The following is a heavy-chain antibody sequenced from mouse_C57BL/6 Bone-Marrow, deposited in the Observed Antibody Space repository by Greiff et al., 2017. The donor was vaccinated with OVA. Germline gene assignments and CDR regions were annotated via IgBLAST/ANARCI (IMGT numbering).Heavy chain of an antibody. V-gene: IGHV2-4*01. CDR2: IWSGGST. CDR1: GFSLTSYG. Sequence: QVQLKESGPGLVQPSQSLSITCTVSGFSLTSYGVHWVRQPPGKGLEWLGVIWSGGSTDYNAAFISRLSISKDNSKSQVFFKMNSLQADDTAIYYCAKYYGSSYNYAMDYWGQGTSVTVSS. D-gene: IGHD1-1*01. CDR3: AKYYGSSYNYAMDY. J-gene: IGHJ4*01.